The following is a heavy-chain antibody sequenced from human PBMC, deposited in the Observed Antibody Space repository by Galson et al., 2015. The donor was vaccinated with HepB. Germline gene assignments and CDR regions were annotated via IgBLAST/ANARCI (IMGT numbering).Heavy chain of an antibody. CDR1: GFTFRSYA. D-gene: IGHD6-19*01. J-gene: IGHJ6*02. CDR2: ISSNGGST. V-gene: IGHV3-64*04. Sequence: SLRLSCAASGFTFRSYAMHWVRQAPGKGLEYVSAISSNGGSTYYADSVKGRFTISRDNSKNTLYLQMNSLRAEDTAAYYCARAILSLRIAVAGPVYGMDVWGQGTTVTVSS. CDR3: ARAILSLRIAVAGPVYGMDV.